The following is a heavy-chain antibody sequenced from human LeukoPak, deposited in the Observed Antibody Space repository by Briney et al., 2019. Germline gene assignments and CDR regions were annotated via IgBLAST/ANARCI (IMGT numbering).Heavy chain of an antibody. Sequence: SSETLSLTCTVSGGSISSSSYYWGWIRQPPGKGLEWIGSIYYSGSTYYNPSLKSRVTISVDTSKNQFSRKLSSVTAADTAVYYCARHGGSWYHAEYFQHWGQGTLVTVSS. CDR3: ARHGGSWYHAEYFQH. V-gene: IGHV4-39*01. CDR1: GGSISSSSYY. J-gene: IGHJ1*01. D-gene: IGHD6-13*01. CDR2: IYYSGST.